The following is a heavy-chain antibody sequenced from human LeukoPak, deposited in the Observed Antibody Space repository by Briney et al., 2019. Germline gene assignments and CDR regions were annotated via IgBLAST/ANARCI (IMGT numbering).Heavy chain of an antibody. CDR2: ISSSGSTI. J-gene: IGHJ2*01. V-gene: IGHV3-48*03. Sequence: PGGSLRLSCAASGFTFSDYEMTWVRQAPGKGLEWVSYISSSGSTINYADSVKGRFTISRDNAKKSLYLQMHSLRDEDTAVYYCARVRGYHSGYYGTHFDLWGRGTLLTVSS. CDR3: ARVRGYHSGYYGTHFDL. D-gene: IGHD3-22*01. CDR1: GFTFSDYE.